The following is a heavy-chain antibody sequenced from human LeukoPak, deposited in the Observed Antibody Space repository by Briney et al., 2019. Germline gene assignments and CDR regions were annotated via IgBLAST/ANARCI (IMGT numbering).Heavy chain of an antibody. CDR1: GFTFSNYA. Sequence: GGSLRLSCAASGFTFSNYAMSWVRQAPGKGLEWVSTISGSGVSTYYADSVTGRFTISRDNSKNTLYLQMNSLRAEDTAVYYCAKNEGVPAALPFDPWGQGTLVTVSS. D-gene: IGHD2-2*01. J-gene: IGHJ5*02. CDR3: AKNEGVPAALPFDP. CDR2: ISGSGVST. V-gene: IGHV3-23*01.